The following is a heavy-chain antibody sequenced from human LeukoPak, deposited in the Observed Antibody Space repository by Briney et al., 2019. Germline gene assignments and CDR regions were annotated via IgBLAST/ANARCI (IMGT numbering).Heavy chain of an antibody. J-gene: IGHJ4*02. CDR1: GGSFSGYY. Sequence: PSETLSLACAVYGGSFSGYYWSWIRQPPGKGLEWIGEINHSGSTNYTPSLKSRVTISVDTSKNQFSLKLSSVTAADTAVYYCARARLSDWGSLTDWGQGTLVTVSS. D-gene: IGHD3/OR15-3a*01. V-gene: IGHV4-34*01. CDR2: INHSGST. CDR3: ARARLSDWGSLTD.